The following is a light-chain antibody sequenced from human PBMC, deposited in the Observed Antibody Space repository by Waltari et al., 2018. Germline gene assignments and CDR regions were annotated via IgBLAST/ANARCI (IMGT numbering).Light chain of an antibody. J-gene: IGLJ3*02. CDR2: SNN. Sequence: QSVLTQPPSTSGTPGQRVTISCSGTSSNIGRTTVNWYQQLPGMAPKPLIYSNNQRPAGVPDRFSGSKSGTSGSRAISGLQSEDEADYYCAAWDDSLDGFWVFGGGTKLTVL. CDR3: AAWDDSLDGFWV. CDR1: SSNIGRTT. V-gene: IGLV1-44*01.